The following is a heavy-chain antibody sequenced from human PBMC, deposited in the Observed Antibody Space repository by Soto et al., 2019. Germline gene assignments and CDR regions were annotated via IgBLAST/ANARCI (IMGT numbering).Heavy chain of an antibody. V-gene: IGHV4-34*01. CDR1: GGSFSGYY. CDR2: INHSGST. D-gene: IGHD2-2*01. Sequence: SETLSLTCAVYGGSFSGYYWSWIRQPPGKGLEWIGEINHSGSTNYNPSLKSRVTISVDTSKNQFSLKLSSVTAADTAVYYCARGRKHVVVPAERIVTEASSYYYYMDVWGKGTTVTVSS. CDR3: ARGRKHVVVPAERIVTEASSYYYYMDV. J-gene: IGHJ6*03.